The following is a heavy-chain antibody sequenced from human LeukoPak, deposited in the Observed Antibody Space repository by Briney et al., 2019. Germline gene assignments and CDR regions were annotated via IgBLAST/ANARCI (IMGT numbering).Heavy chain of an antibody. CDR3: ARGHRPPNRRAFLEWLYYMDV. Sequence: ASETLSLTCAVYGGSFSGYYWSWIRQPPGKGLEWIGEINHSGSTNYNPSLKSRVTISVDTSKNQFSLKLSSVTAADTAVYYCARGHRPPNRRAFLEWLYYMDVWGKGTTFTVSS. D-gene: IGHD3-3*01. CDR1: GGSFSGYY. J-gene: IGHJ6*03. V-gene: IGHV4-34*01. CDR2: INHSGST.